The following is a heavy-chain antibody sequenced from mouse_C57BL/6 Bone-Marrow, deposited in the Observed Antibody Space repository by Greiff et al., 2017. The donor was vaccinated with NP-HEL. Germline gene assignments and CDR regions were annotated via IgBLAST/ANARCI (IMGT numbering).Heavy chain of an antibody. J-gene: IGHJ4*01. Sequence: EVHLVESGPELVKPGASVKIPCKASGYTFTDYNMDWVKQSHGKSLEWIGDINPNNGGTIYNQKFKGKATLTVDKSSSTAYMELRSLTSEDTAVYYCARSTTVVATKAMDYWGQGTSVTVSS. CDR2: INPNNGGT. CDR3: ARSTTVVATKAMDY. D-gene: IGHD1-1*01. V-gene: IGHV1-18*01. CDR1: GYTFTDYN.